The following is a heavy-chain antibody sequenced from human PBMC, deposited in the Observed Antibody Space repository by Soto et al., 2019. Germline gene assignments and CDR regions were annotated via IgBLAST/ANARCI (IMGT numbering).Heavy chain of an antibody. CDR1: GFTFSDCY. CDR2: ISSSGSTI. V-gene: IGHV3-11*04. CDR3: ARGGLEPFDY. J-gene: IGHJ4*01. Sequence: VGSLRLSCAASGFTFSDCYMSWIRQAPGKGLEWVSYISSSGSTIYYADSVKGRFFISRDDAKSELYLQMNNLRAGDTAIYYCARGGLEPFDYWGQGVLVTVSS. D-gene: IGHD1-1*01.